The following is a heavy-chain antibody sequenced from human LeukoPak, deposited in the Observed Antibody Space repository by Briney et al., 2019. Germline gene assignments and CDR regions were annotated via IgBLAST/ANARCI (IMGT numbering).Heavy chain of an antibody. D-gene: IGHD5-12*01. V-gene: IGHV3-53*01. CDR3: AREGIIVATVN. Sequence: PGGFLRLSCAASGFTVSSNYMSWVRQAPGKGLEWVSVIYSGGSTYYADSVKGRFTISRDNSRNTLCLQMNSLRAEDTAVYYCAREGIIVATVNWGQGTLVTVSS. CDR2: IYSGGST. J-gene: IGHJ4*02. CDR1: GFTVSSNY.